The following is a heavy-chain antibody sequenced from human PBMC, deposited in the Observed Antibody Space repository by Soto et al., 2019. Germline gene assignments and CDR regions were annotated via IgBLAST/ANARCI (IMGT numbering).Heavy chain of an antibody. CDR3: AREVGRGSGSYYLDY. V-gene: IGHV3-74*03. D-gene: IGHD3-16*01. Sequence: LRLSCAASGFTFSMYWMHWVRQAPGKGLLWVSRINGDGTDTTYADSVKGRFTISRDNAKNTVYLQMNGLRAEDTAVYYCAREVGRGSGSYYLDYWGQETLVTVSS. J-gene: IGHJ4*02. CDR2: INGDGTDT. CDR1: GFTFSMYW.